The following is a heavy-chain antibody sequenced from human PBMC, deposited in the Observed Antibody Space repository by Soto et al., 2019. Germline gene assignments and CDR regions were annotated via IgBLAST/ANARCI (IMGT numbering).Heavy chain of an antibody. CDR2: ITATTGIT. D-gene: IGHD5-18*01. Sequence: EVQLVESGGDLVQPGGSLRLSCAASGFNFRDYNMNWVRQAPGKGLEWVSHITATTGITYYADSVKGRFTISRDNPKNSLSLQLNSLRDDDTALYYCVRAACGDCYGYGYWGQGTLVIVSS. V-gene: IGHV3-48*02. CDR1: GFNFRDYN. J-gene: IGHJ4*02. CDR3: VRAACGDCYGYGY.